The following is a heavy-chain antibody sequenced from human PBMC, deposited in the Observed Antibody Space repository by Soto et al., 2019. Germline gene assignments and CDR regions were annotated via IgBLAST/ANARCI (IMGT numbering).Heavy chain of an antibody. V-gene: IGHV1-18*01. D-gene: IGHD3-22*01. CDR2: ISAYNGNT. CDR3: ARAGQYYDSSGYAD. CDR1: GYSFATSG. J-gene: IGHJ4*02. Sequence: QVKLVQSGTEVKKPGASMKVSCKASGYSFATSGISWVRQAPGQGLEWMGWISAYNGNTNYDLKLQDRIIMTTDTSTSTAYLELRSLRSDDTAVYYCARAGQYYDSSGYADWGQGTLVTVSS.